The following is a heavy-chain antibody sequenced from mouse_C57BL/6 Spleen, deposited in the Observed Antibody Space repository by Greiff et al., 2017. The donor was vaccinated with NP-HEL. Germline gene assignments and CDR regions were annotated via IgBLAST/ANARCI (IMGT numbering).Heavy chain of an antibody. CDR2: INPYNGDT. CDR3: AYDYDEGAWFAY. CDR1: GYSFTGYF. V-gene: IGHV1-20*01. J-gene: IGHJ3*01. Sequence: VQLKQSGPELVKPGDSVKISCKASGYSFTGYFMNWVMQSHGKSLEWIGRINPYNGDTFYNQKFKGKATLTVDKSSSTAHMELRSLTSEDSAVYYCAYDYDEGAWFAYWGQGTLVTVSA. D-gene: IGHD2-4*01.